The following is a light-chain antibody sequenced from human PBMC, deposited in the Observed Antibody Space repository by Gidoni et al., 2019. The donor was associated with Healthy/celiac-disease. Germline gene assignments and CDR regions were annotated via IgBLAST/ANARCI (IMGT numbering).Light chain of an antibody. J-gene: IGKJ4*01. Sequence: EIVLTQPPATLALSPGARATLSSSSSHSVSSYVDWYQQQPGQAPRLLIYASSNRATAIPARFSCSGSGTDFTLTLSSREPEYFAVYYCQQRRNWPPELTFGGGTKVEIK. CDR2: ASS. CDR1: HSVSSY. V-gene: IGKV3-11*01. CDR3: QQRRNWPPELT.